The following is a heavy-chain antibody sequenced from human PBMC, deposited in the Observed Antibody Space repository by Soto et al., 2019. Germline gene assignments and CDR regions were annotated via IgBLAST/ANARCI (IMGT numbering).Heavy chain of an antibody. V-gene: IGHV3-23*01. J-gene: IGHJ4*02. CDR3: AKVIVLGASTIEF. CDR1: GFTFNHYG. D-gene: IGHD6-6*01. Sequence: EQLLESGGGLVQPGGSLTLSCAASGFTFNHYGMAWVRQAPGKGLEWVSVISGSGGTTYHADSVKGRFTISRDNSKSTVYLQMNSLRVEDTALYSCAKVIVLGASTIEFWGPGTLVTVSS. CDR2: ISGSGGTT.